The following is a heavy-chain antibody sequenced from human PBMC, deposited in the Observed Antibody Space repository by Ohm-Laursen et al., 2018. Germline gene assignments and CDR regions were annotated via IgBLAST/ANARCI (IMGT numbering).Heavy chain of an antibody. J-gene: IGHJ5*02. CDR2: INPKSGDT. V-gene: IGHV1-2*02. CDR1: GYTFTNYY. Sequence: SSVKVSCKASGYTFTNYYMHWVRQAPGQGLEWMGWINPKSGDTNCAQNVQDRVTLTRDTSISTAYMDLSSLKSDDTAVYYCARDQWGPPAVSTWFDPWGQGTLVTVSS. CDR3: ARDQWGPPAVSTWFDP. D-gene: IGHD2-2*01.